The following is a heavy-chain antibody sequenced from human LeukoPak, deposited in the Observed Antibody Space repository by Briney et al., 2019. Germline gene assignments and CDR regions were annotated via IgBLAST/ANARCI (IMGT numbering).Heavy chain of an antibody. Sequence: GRSLRLSCAASGFTFSSYGMHWVRQAPGKGLEWVAVISYDGSNKYYADSVKGRFTISRDNSKNTLYLQMNSLRTEDTAVYYCAREGSIGDYHSGMDYWGQGTLVTVSS. J-gene: IGHJ4*02. V-gene: IGHV3-30*03. CDR2: ISYDGSNK. D-gene: IGHD4-17*01. CDR3: AREGSIGDYHSGMDY. CDR1: GFTFSSYG.